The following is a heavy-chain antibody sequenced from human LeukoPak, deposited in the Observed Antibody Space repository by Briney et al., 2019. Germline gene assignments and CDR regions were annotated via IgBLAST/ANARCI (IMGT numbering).Heavy chain of an antibody. V-gene: IGHV3-23*01. CDR1: GFTFSSYA. CDR3: VKEVAVTGVGEW. CDR2: ISDGGDYT. Sequence: GGSLRLSCAASGFTFSSYAMSWVRQAPGKGLDWVSAISDGGDYTYYADSVKGRFTISRDNSKNTLYLQMNSLRAQDTDVYYCVKEVAVTGVGEWWGQGTLVTVSS. D-gene: IGHD3-16*01. J-gene: IGHJ4*02.